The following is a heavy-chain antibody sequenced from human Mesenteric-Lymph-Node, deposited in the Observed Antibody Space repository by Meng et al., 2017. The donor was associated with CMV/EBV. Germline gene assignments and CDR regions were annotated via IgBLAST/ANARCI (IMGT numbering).Heavy chain of an antibody. V-gene: IGHV3-66*02. D-gene: IGHD2/OR15-2a*01. CDR1: GFTFSDYY. CDR2: IYSGGST. Sequence: GESLKISCAASGFTFSDYYMSWVRQAPGKGLEWVSVIYSGGSTYYADSVKGRFTISRDNSKNTLYLQMNSLRAEDTAVYYCARDTFWGAFDIWGQGTMVTVSS. CDR3: ARDTFWGAFDI. J-gene: IGHJ3*02.